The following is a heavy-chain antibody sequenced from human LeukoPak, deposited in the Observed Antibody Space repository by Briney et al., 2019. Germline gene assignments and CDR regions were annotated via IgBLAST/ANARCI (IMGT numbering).Heavy chain of an antibody. J-gene: IGHJ4*02. CDR2: IKSKTDGETT. CDR3: TTSYLAVAGYYFDY. Sequence: GGSLRLSCAAYGFTFSNAWMNWVRQAPGKGLEWVGRIKSKTDGETTDYAAPVKGRFTISRDGSKYTLYLQMNSLKTEDTAVYYCTTSYLAVAGYYFDYWGQGTLVTVSS. V-gene: IGHV3-15*07. CDR1: GFTFSNAW. D-gene: IGHD6-19*01.